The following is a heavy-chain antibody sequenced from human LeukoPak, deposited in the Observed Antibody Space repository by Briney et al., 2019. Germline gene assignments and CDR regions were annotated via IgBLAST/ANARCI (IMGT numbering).Heavy chain of an antibody. CDR3: ARVPDIYCPSTSCVDY. CDR1: GYAFTAFY. CDR2: LNPNTGGT. J-gene: IGHJ4*02. Sequence: ASVQVSCKASGYAFTAFYIHWVRQAPGQGLEWMGRLNPNTGGTIHAQKFQGRVTISRDTSISTAYMGLSSLRSDDTAVYYCARVPDIYCPSTSCVDYWGQGTLVTVFS. V-gene: IGHV1-2*06. D-gene: IGHD2-2*01.